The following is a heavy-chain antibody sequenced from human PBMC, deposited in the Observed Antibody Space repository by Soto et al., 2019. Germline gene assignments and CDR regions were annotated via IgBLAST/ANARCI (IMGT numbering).Heavy chain of an antibody. Sequence: QVQLVKSGAEVKKPGASVKVSCKASGYTVTSYALHWVRQAPGQRLEWMGWINAGNGNTKYSQNFQGSVTITRDTSASTAYMELSRLRSEYTAVYYCARGPGGPDGPGDYWGQGTLVTVSS. CDR1: GYTVTSYA. J-gene: IGHJ4*02. V-gene: IGHV1-3*01. CDR2: INAGNGNT. CDR3: ARGPGGPDGPGDY. D-gene: IGHD2-15*01.